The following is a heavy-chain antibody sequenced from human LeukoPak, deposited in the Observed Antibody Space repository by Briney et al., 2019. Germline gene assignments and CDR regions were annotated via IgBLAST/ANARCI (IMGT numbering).Heavy chain of an antibody. CDR3: ARDQRAYYHMDV. CDR1: GGSISSHY. Sequence: SETLSLTCTVSGGSISSHYWSWIRQPAGKGLEWIGRIYISGDTDYNPSLKSRVTMSVDTSKNQFFLKLSSVTAADMAVYYCARDQRAYYHMDVWGKGTTVTVSS. V-gene: IGHV4-4*07. J-gene: IGHJ6*03. CDR2: IYISGDT.